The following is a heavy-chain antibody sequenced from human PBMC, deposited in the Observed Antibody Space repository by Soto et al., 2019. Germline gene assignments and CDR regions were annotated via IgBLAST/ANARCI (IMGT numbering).Heavy chain of an antibody. D-gene: IGHD6-19*01. V-gene: IGHV1-69*12. J-gene: IGHJ6*02. CDR2: IIPIFGTS. CDR1: GGTFSSYA. Sequence: QVQLVQSGAEVKKPGSSVKVSCKASGGTFSSYAISWVRQAPGQGLEWMGGIIPIFGTSNYAQKFQGRVTITADESTSTAYMELSSLRSEDTALYYFARLSSGWGFEGYGMDVWGQGTTVTVSS. CDR3: ARLSSGWGFEGYGMDV.